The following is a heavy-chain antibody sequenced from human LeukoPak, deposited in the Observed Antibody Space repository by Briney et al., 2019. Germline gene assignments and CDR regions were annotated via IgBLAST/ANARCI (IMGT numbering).Heavy chain of an antibody. CDR1: GFTFSSYA. D-gene: IGHD3-3*01. J-gene: IGHJ4*02. CDR2: ISYDGSNK. Sequence: GGSLRLSCAASGFTFSSYAMHWVRQAPGKGLEWVAVISYDGSNKYYADSVKGRFTISRDNSKNTLYLQMNSPRAEDTAVYYCARDGRITIFGVVIEGDPYYFDYWGQGTLVTASS. CDR3: ARDGRITIFGVVIEGDPYYFDY. V-gene: IGHV3-30-3*01.